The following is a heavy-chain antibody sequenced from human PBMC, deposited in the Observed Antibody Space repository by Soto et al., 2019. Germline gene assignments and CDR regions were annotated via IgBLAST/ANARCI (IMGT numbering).Heavy chain of an antibody. CDR1: GFTFGDYA. J-gene: IGHJ1*01. V-gene: IGHV3-49*03. Sequence: GGSLRLSCTASGFTFGDYAMSWFRQAPGKGLEWVGFIRSKAYGGTTEYAASVKGRFTIWRDDSKSTAYLQMNSLKSEDTGNYFCTTRGPSWGQRTQVTVSS. D-gene: IGHD1-7*01. CDR3: TTRGPS. CDR2: IRSKAYGGTT.